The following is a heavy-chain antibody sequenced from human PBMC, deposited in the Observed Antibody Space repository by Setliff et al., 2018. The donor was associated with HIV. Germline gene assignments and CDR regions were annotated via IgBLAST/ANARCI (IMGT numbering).Heavy chain of an antibody. J-gene: IGHJ4*02. CDR1: GYTFTDYP. Sequence: ASVKVSCKASGYTFTDYPVHWVRQVPGQRLEWMGWINAGNGDTKFSEKFQGRVTITRDTSASIAYMELSSLKSDDTAVYYCASGCLIGGSGPCRNFEFWGQGTLVTVSS. CDR2: INAGNGDT. D-gene: IGHD3-9*01. CDR3: ASGCLIGGSGPCRNFEF. V-gene: IGHV1-3*01.